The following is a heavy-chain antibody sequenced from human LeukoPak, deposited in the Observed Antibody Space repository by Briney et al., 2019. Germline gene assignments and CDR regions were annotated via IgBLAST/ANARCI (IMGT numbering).Heavy chain of an antibody. CDR2: ISAYNGNT. Sequence: ASVKVSCKASGYTFTSYHISWVRQAPGQGLEWMGWISAYNGNTNYARNLQGRVTMTTDTSTSTAYMELRSLRSDDTAVYYCLFFLSGTISFVAPDVDYWGQGTLLTVSS. CDR1: GYTFTSYH. CDR3: LFFLSGTISFVAPDVDY. V-gene: IGHV1-18*01. D-gene: IGHD3-3*01. J-gene: IGHJ4*02.